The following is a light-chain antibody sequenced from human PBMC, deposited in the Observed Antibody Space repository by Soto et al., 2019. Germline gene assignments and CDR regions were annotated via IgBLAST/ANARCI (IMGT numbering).Light chain of an antibody. Sequence: QSVLTQPPSASGTPGQRVTISCSGSSSNIGSNYVYWYHQLPGTAPKLVIYRNNQRPSGVPDRISGSKYGTSASLAISGLRSEDEAEYYCAAWDDRLGGLVFGRGTKLTVL. CDR2: RNN. V-gene: IGLV1-47*01. CDR1: SSNIGSNY. CDR3: AAWDDRLGGLV. J-gene: IGLJ2*01.